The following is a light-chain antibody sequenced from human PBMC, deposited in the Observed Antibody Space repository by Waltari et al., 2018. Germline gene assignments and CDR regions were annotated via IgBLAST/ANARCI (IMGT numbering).Light chain of an antibody. Sequence: EIVLTQSPATLSLSPGERATLSFRASQSVSNFLAWYQQKPGQAPRLLIYHASNRATGIPARFSGRGSGTDFTLTISSLEPGDSAVYYCQQRANWPPLTFGGGTRVEI. J-gene: IGKJ4*01. V-gene: IGKV3-11*01. CDR2: HAS. CDR3: QQRANWPPLT. CDR1: QSVSNF.